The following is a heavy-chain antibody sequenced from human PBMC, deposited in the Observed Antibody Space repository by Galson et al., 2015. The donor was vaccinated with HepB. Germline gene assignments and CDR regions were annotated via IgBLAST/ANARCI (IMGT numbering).Heavy chain of an antibody. CDR2: ISGSGGST. J-gene: IGHJ4*02. CDR1: GFTFSSYA. CDR3: AKDLSLGDDYYGSGSPCDY. D-gene: IGHD3-10*01. V-gene: IGHV3-23*01. Sequence: SLRLSCAASGFTFSSYAMSWVRQAPGKGLEWVSAISGSGGSTYYADSVKGRFTISRDNSKNTLYLQMNSLRAEDTAVYYCAKDLSLGDDYYGSGSPCDYWGQGTLVTVSS.